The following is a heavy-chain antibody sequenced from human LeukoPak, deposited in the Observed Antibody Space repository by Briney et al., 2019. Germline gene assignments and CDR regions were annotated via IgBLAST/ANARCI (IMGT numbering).Heavy chain of an antibody. V-gene: IGHV1-69*04. CDR1: GGTFSSYA. CDR3: ARDGYGGNCDYYYGMDV. J-gene: IGHJ6*02. Sequence: ASVKVSCKASGGTFSSYAISWVRQAPGQGLEWMGRIIPILGIANYAQKFQGRVTITADKSTSTAYMELSSLRSEDTAVYYCARDGYGGNCDYYYGMDVWGQGTTVTVSS. D-gene: IGHD4-23*01. CDR2: IIPILGIA.